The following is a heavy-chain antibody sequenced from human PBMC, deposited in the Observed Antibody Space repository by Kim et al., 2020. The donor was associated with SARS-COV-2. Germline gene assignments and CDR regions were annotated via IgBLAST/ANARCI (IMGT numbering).Heavy chain of an antibody. J-gene: IGHJ5*02. CDR3: ARDHSYTSSSHWFDP. Sequence: ADSLKGRFTIPRDNAKNSLYRQMNSLRADDTAVYYCARDHSYTSSSHWFDPWGQGTLVTVSS. D-gene: IGHD6-6*01. V-gene: IGHV3-21*01.